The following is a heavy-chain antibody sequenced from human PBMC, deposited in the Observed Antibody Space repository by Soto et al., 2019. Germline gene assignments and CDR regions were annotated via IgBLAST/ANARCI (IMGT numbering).Heavy chain of an antibody. CDR2: IYYSGST. CDR1: GGSISSGGYY. V-gene: IGHV4-31*03. J-gene: IGHJ6*02. Sequence: QVQLQESGPGLVKPSQTLSLTCTVSGGSISSGGYYWSWIRQHPGKGLEWIGYIYYSGSTYYNPSRKSRVTISGDTSKNQFSLKLSSVTAADTAVYYCARDGGPGMVYAIRRDYYYYGMDVWGQGTTVTVSS. D-gene: IGHD2-8*01. CDR3: ARDGGPGMVYAIRRDYYYYGMDV.